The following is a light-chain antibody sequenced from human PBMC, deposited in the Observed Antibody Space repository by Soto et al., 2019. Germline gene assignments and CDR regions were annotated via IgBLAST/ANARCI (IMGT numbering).Light chain of an antibody. CDR3: SSYTTSASRL. J-gene: IGLJ2*01. CDR1: TSDVGAYNY. Sequence: QSALTQPASVSGSPGQSIAISCTGTTSDVGAYNYVSWYQRHPGKAPKLMIYEVSTRPSGVSNRFSGSKSGNTASLTISGLQAEDEADYYCSSYTTSASRLFGGGTQLTVL. V-gene: IGLV2-14*01. CDR2: EVS.